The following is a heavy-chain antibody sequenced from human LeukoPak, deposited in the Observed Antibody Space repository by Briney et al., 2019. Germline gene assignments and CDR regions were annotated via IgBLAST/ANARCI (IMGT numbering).Heavy chain of an antibody. Sequence: PGRSLRLTCAASGFIFSNNAMHWVRQAPGKGLEWVAVISYDGSNKYYADSVKGRFTISRDNSKKTVYLQMNSLRAEDTAVYYCAKDRTVGWELQGFDYWGQGTLVTVSS. J-gene: IGHJ4*02. CDR3: AKDRTVGWELQGFDY. CDR2: ISYDGSNK. D-gene: IGHD1-26*01. V-gene: IGHV3-30-3*01. CDR1: GFIFSNNA.